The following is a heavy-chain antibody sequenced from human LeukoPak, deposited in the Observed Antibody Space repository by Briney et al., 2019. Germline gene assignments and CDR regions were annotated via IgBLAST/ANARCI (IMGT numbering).Heavy chain of an antibody. D-gene: IGHD3-22*01. CDR1: GCTFSSYA. Sequence: SVKVSCKASGCTFSSYAISWVRQAPGQGLEWMGGIIPIFGTANYAQKFQGRVTITADESTSTAYMELSSLRSEDTAVYYCARGPDYYDSSGYDYYYMDVWGKGTTVTVSS. V-gene: IGHV1-69*13. J-gene: IGHJ6*03. CDR3: ARGPDYYDSSGYDYYYMDV. CDR2: IIPIFGTA.